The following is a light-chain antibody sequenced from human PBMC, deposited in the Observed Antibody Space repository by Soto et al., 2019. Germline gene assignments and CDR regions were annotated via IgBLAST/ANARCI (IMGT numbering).Light chain of an antibody. CDR2: DAS. CDR1: LTISSW. CDR3: QQAKSFPIT. J-gene: IGKJ5*01. Sequence: HMTQISASLSASVRKRVIITCWASLTISSWVAWYQQIPGKAPKLLIYDASILQTGVPSRFSGSGSGTDFTLTINSLQPEDFATYYCQQAKSFPITFGQGTRLEI. V-gene: IGKV1-12*01.